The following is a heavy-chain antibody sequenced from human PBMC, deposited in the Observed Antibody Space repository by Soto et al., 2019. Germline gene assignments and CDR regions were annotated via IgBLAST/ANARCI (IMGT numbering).Heavy chain of an antibody. D-gene: IGHD2-21*02. CDR1: GYTFTRYA. J-gene: IGHJ4*02. CDR3: ARNSYISGDDDSYYFDY. CDR2: INPGNGDT. V-gene: IGHV1-3*01. Sequence: ASVKVSCKASGYTFTRYAMHWVRQAPGQRPEWMGWINPGNGDTKYSEKLQGRVTFARDTSASTTYMELSSLRSEDTAMYYCARNSYISGDDDSYYFDYWRQGTPVTVSS.